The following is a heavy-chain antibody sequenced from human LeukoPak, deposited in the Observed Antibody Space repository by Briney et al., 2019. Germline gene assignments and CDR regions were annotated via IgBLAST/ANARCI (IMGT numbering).Heavy chain of an antibody. Sequence: SQTLSLTCAISGDSVSSNSAAWNWIRQFPSRGLAWLGRTYYRSKWYNDYAVSVKSRITINPDTSKNQFSLKLSSVTAADTAVYYCAGSHQWLDAFHIWGQGTMVTVSS. J-gene: IGHJ3*02. D-gene: IGHD6-19*01. CDR2: TYYRSKWYN. V-gene: IGHV6-1*01. CDR3: AGSHQWLDAFHI. CDR1: GDSVSSNSAA.